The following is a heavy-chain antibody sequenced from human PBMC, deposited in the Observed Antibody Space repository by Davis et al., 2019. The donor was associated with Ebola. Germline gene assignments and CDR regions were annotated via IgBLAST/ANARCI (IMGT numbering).Heavy chain of an antibody. CDR1: GGSISSYY. Sequence: PSETLSLTCTVSGGSISSYYWSWIRQPAGKGLEWIGRIYTSGSTNYNPSLKSRVTMSVDTSKNQFSLKLSSVTAADTAVYYCASIGITIFGVVTDDYWGQGTLVTVSS. J-gene: IGHJ4*02. V-gene: IGHV4-4*07. CDR3: ASIGITIFGVVTDDY. CDR2: IYTSGST. D-gene: IGHD3-3*01.